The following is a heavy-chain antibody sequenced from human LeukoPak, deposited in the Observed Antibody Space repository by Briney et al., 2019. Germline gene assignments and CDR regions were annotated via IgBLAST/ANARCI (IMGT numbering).Heavy chain of an antibody. J-gene: IGHJ3*01. CDR3: ARQSDSSGYYYLGAFDF. CDR1: GGSISSGSSY. V-gene: IGHV4-61*02. Sequence: SETLSLTCTVSGGSISSGSSYWSWIRQPAGKGLEWIGRIYTSGSTNYNLSLKSRVTISVDTSKNQLSLKLSSVTAADTAVYYCARQSDSSGYYYLGAFDFWGQGTMVTVSS. D-gene: IGHD3-22*01. CDR2: IYTSGST.